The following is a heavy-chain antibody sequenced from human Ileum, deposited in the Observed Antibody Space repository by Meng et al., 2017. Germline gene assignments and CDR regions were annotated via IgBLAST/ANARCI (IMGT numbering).Heavy chain of an antibody. Sequence: PGMALSSGTLFPTCVFSGCSNHSINWWCWVRQPPGKGLGWIGENYHSESTNYNPSLKSRVTISVDKSKNQFSLKLSSVTAADTAVYYCARYILRWGYYFDYWGQGTLVTVSS. V-gene: IGHV4-4*02. CDR2: NYHSEST. J-gene: IGHJ4*02. D-gene: IGHD4-23*01. CDR1: GCSNHSINW. CDR3: ARYILRWGYYFDY.